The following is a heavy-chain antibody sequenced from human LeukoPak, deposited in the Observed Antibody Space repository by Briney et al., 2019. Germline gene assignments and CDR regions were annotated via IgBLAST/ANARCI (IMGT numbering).Heavy chain of an antibody. V-gene: IGHV3-64D*06. CDR1: GFIFSCYP. Sequence: GGSLRLSCSTSGFIFSCYPMHWVRQPPGKGLEYVSDITSNGDNTNYADSVKGRFTISRDNSKNTLSLHMSSLRAEDTAVYYCVKDHGEYSSSWYYFDNWGQGTLVTVSS. D-gene: IGHD6-13*01. CDR3: VKDHGEYSSSWYYFDN. J-gene: IGHJ4*02. CDR2: ITSNGDNT.